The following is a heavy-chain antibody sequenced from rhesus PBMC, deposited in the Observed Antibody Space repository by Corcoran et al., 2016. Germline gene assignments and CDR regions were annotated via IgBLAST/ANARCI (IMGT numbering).Heavy chain of an antibody. CDR3: ARDGPGTFDY. J-gene: IGHJ4*01. V-gene: IGHV4-122*02. CDR1: GGSISRGYYY. Sequence: QVQLQESGPGLVKPSETLSLTCAVSGGSISRGYYYWSWVRQPPGKGLEGIGYITYSESTSNNPTLKSRVTISRDTSKNHFSLKLSSVTAADTAVYYCARDGPGTFDYWGQGVLVTVSS. D-gene: IGHD1-38*01. CDR2: ITYSEST.